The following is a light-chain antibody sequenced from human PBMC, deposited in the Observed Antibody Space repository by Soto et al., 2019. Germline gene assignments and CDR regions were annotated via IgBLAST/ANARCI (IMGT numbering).Light chain of an antibody. CDR2: DVS. CDR3: SSYTISSTLYV. Sequence: QSALTQPASVSGSPGQSITISCTGTSSDVGGYNYVSWYQQHPGKAPKLMIYDVSNRPSGVSNRFSGSKSGNTASLTISGRQAEDEADYYCSSYTISSTLYVFGTGTKLTVL. J-gene: IGLJ1*01. V-gene: IGLV2-14*01. CDR1: SSDVGGYNY.